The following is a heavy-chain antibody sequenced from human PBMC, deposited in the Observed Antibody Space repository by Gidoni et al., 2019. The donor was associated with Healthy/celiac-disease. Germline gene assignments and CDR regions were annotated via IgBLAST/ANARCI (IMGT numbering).Heavy chain of an antibody. D-gene: IGHD4-4*01. Sequence: FTIARDNSKNTLYLQMNSLRAEDTAVYYCASYSTTVLPNYYMDVWGKGTTVTVSS. J-gene: IGHJ6*03. V-gene: IGHV3-23*01. CDR3: ASYSTTVLPNYYMDV.